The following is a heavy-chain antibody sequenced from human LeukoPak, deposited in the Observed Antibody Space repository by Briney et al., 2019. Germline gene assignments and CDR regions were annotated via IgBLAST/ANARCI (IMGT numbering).Heavy chain of an antibody. CDR2: ISGYNGNT. J-gene: IGHJ3*02. Sequence: ASVRVSCKASGYTFTSHGISWVRQAPGQGLEWMGWISGYNGNTNYAQKLQGRVTMTTDTSTSTAYMELRSLRSDDTAVYYCARDREITMIVVVNNDAFDIWGQGTMVTVSS. CDR1: GYTFTSHG. D-gene: IGHD3-22*01. CDR3: ARDREITMIVVVNNDAFDI. V-gene: IGHV1-18*01.